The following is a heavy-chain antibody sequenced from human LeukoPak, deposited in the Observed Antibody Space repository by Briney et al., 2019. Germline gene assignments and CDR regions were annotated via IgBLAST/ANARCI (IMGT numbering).Heavy chain of an antibody. V-gene: IGHV3-7*01. CDR2: IKQDGGET. D-gene: IGHD3-3*01. J-gene: IGHJ4*02. CDR3: ARGCGSYYDFLRGHFFDW. Sequence: GGSLRLSCAASGFTFSSYWMSWVRQAPGKGLEWVANIKQDGGETFYVDSVKGRFTISRDNAKNSLYLQMNSLRAEDTAVYYCARGCGSYYDFLRGHFFDWWGRGTLDSLPS. CDR1: GFTFSSYW.